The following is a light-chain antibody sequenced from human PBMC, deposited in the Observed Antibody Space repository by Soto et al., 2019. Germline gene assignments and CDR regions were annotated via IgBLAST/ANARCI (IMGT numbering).Light chain of an antibody. CDR1: QSVSSSY. J-gene: IGKJ2*01. CDR2: GAS. V-gene: IGKV3-20*01. Sequence: EIVLTQSPGTLSLSPGERATLSCRASQSVSSSYLSWFQQRPGQAPRLLIYGASSRATDIPDRFSDSGSGTDFTLTISRLEPEDFAVYYCQHYGRSPPYTFGQGTKLEIK. CDR3: QHYGRSPPYT.